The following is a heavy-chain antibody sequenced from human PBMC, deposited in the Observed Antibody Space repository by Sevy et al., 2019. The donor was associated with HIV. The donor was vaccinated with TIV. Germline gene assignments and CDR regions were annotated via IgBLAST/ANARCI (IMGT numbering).Heavy chain of an antibody. V-gene: IGHV3-21*01. CDR2: ISSVGSYI. J-gene: IGHJ5*01. CDR1: GFTFSYYD. CDR3: ARNLDYYDTSAFYS. Sequence: GGSLRLSCAASGFTFSYYDMNWVRQAPGKGLEWVSSISSVGSYIKYGDSVKGRFTISRDNAKNSRYLQMNSLRAEDTAVYFCARNLDYYDTSAFYSWGQGTPVTVSS. D-gene: IGHD3-22*01.